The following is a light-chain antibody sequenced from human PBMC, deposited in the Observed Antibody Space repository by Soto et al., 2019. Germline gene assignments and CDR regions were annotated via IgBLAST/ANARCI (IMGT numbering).Light chain of an antibody. V-gene: IGKV3-15*01. J-gene: IGKJ1*01. Sequence: EIVMTQSPATLSVSPGERATLSCRASQSVSSKLAWYQQKPGQGPRLLIYGASTRATGIPARFSGSGSGTEFTLTISRLQSADFAVYYCQHYSTWLWTFGQGTKVEIK. CDR2: GAS. CDR1: QSVSSK. CDR3: QHYSTWLWT.